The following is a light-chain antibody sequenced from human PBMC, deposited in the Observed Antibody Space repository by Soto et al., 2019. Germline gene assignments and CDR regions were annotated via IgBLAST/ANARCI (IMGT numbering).Light chain of an antibody. CDR3: QHYNSYGT. CDR1: QDISDS. CDR2: DES. V-gene: IGKV1-33*01. J-gene: IGKJ1*01. Sequence: IQITQPPSSLSASVVDRVTITRQASQDISDSLNWYQQKPGKGPNLLIFDESNLETGVPSRFSGSGSGTEFTLTISSLQPDDFATYYCQHYNSYGTVGQGTKVDIK.